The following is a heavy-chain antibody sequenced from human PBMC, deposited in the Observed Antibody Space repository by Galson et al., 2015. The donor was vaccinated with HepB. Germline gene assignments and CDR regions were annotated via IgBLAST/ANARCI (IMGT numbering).Heavy chain of an antibody. CDR3: ARAAGDTLTYAMDV. Sequence: SETLSLTCSVSGVSISSRSYYWVWIRQPPGKGLEYIGSIYYTGNTYSNPSPKSRVTTSLDTSKNQFSLKLTSVTATDTAVYYCARAAGDTLTYAMDVWGQGTTVTVSS. D-gene: IGHD6-13*01. CDR1: GVSISSRSYY. V-gene: IGHV4-39*01. CDR2: IYYTGNT. J-gene: IGHJ6*02.